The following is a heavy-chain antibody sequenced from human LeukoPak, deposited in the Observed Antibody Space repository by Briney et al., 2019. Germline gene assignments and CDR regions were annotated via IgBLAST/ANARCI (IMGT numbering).Heavy chain of an antibody. J-gene: IGHJ4*02. CDR2: INHSGST. CDR3: ASRLWFGESLSNY. Sequence: TSSETLSLTCAAYGGSFSGYYWSWIRQPPGKGLEWIGEINHSGSTNYNPSLKSRVTISVDTSKNQFSLKLSSVTAADTAVYYCASRLWFGESLSNYWGQGTLVTVSS. V-gene: IGHV4-34*01. CDR1: GGSFSGYY. D-gene: IGHD3-10*01.